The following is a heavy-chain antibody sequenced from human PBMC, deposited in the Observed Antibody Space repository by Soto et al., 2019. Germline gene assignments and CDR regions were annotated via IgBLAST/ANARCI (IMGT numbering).Heavy chain of an antibody. V-gene: IGHV3-30-3*01. D-gene: IGHD3-22*01. CDR2: ISYDGSNK. J-gene: IGHJ3*02. CDR3: ERDSNDSSGYYDAFDI. CDR1: GFTFSSYA. Sequence: QVQLVESGGGVVQPWRSLRLSCAASGFTFSSYAMHWVRQAPGTGLEWVAVISYDGSNKYYADSVKGRFTISRDNSTNMMYMQMNRLIAEDTAVYYCERDSNDSSGYYDAFDIWGQGTMVTVSS.